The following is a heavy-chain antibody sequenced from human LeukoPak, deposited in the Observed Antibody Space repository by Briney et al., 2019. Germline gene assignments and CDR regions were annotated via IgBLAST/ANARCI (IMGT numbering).Heavy chain of an antibody. D-gene: IGHD3-3*01. Sequence: PSETLSLTCAVYGGSFSGYYWSWVRQAPGKGLEWVSAISGSGTYYADSVKGRFTISRDNSKNTLYLQMNSLRAEDTAVYYCAKDQGSGYYYFDYWGQGTLVTVSS. CDR3: AKDQGSGYYYFDY. J-gene: IGHJ4*02. CDR1: GGSFSGYY. CDR2: ISGSGT. V-gene: IGHV3-23*01.